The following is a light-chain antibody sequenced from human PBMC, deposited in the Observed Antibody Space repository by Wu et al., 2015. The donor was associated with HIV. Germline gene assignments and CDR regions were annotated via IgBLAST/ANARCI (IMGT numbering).Light chain of an antibody. CDR3: QQYNSYST. CDR2: RAS. CDR1: QSIGNW. J-gene: IGKJ1*01. Sequence: DIQMTQSPSTLSASVGDRVTITCRASQSIGNWLAWYQQKPGKAPKILIYRASSLESGVPARFSGSGSGTEFTLTISSLQPDDFATYYCQQYNSYSTFGQGTKVEIK. V-gene: IGKV1-5*03.